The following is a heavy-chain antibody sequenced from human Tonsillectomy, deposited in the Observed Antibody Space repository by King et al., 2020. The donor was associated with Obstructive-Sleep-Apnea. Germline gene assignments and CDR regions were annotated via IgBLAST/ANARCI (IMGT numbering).Heavy chain of an antibody. CDR2: INHSGST. Sequence: VQLQQWGAGLLKPSETLSLTCAVYGGSFSGYYWSWIRQPPGKGLEWIGEINHSGSTNYNPSLKSRVTISVDTSKNQFSLKLSAVTAADTAWYYCARATTLYCSGGSCYPLYWYFDLWGRGTLVTVSS. V-gene: IGHV4-34*01. J-gene: IGHJ2*01. D-gene: IGHD2-15*01. CDR3: ARATTLYCSGGSCYPLYWYFDL. CDR1: GGSFSGYY.